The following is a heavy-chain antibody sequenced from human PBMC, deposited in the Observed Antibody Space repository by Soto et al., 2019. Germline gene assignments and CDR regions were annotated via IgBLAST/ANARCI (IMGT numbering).Heavy chain of an antibody. J-gene: IGHJ6*02. CDR2: IYYSGST. CDR3: ARDQQLLHYGMDV. D-gene: IGHD6-6*01. V-gene: IGHV4-31*03. Sequence: SETLSLTCTVSGGSISSGGYYWSWIRQHPGKGLEWIGYIYYSGSTYYNPSLKSRVTISVDTSKNQFSLKLSSVTAADTAVYYCARDQQLLHYGMDVWGQGTTVTVSS. CDR1: GGSISSGGYY.